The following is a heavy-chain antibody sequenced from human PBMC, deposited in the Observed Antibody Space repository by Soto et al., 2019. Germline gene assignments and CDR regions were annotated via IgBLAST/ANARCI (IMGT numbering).Heavy chain of an antibody. CDR2: IIPIFGTA. CDR1: GGTFSSYA. V-gene: IGHV1-69*01. Sequence: QVQLVQSGAEVKKPGSSVKVSCKASGGTFSSYAISWVRQAPGQGLEWMGGIIPIFGTANYAQKFQGRVTITADESTSTAYMELSSLRSEDTAVYYCARELGYCSSTSCDEWFDPWGQGILVTVSS. D-gene: IGHD2-2*01. J-gene: IGHJ5*02. CDR3: ARELGYCSSTSCDEWFDP.